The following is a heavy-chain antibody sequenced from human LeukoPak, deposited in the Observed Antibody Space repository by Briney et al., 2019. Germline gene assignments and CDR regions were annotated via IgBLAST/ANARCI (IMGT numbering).Heavy chain of an antibody. CDR1: GFTFKSYA. Sequence: GGSLRLSCAASGFTFKSYAMTWVRQAPGKGLEWVSTISSSGGGTFYADSVKGRFTISRDNSKNTLYLQMNSLTVEDTAVYYCAKVMIAFNAFDYWGQGTLVTVSS. J-gene: IGHJ4*02. CDR2: ISSSGGGT. V-gene: IGHV3-23*01. D-gene: IGHD3-22*01. CDR3: AKVMIAFNAFDY.